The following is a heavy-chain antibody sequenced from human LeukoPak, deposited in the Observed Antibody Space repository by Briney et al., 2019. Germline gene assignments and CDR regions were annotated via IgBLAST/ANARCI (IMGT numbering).Heavy chain of an antibody. CDR1: GGSISSYY. V-gene: IGHV4-59*01. CDR2: IYYSGST. Sequence: SETLSLTCTVSGGSISSYYWSWIRQPPGKGLEWIGYIYYSGSTNYNPSLKSRVTISVDTSKNQFSLKLSSVTAADTAVYYCARAGYYYDSSGFYDYWGQGTPVTVSS. J-gene: IGHJ4*02. CDR3: ARAGYYYDSSGFYDY. D-gene: IGHD3-22*01.